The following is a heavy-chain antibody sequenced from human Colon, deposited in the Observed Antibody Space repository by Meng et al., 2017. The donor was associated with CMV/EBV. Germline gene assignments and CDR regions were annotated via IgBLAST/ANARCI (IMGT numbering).Heavy chain of an antibody. Sequence: ASVKVSCKMSGGPFNSNAISWVRQAPGQGLEWMGRINPVSGATSYAQKFQGRVTVTTDTSITTTYMELRGLTSGDTAVYYCARDREFAMDVWGQGTTVTVSS. V-gene: IGHV1-2*02. CDR3: ARDREFAMDV. J-gene: IGHJ6*02. CDR1: GGPFNSNA. CDR2: INPVSGAT.